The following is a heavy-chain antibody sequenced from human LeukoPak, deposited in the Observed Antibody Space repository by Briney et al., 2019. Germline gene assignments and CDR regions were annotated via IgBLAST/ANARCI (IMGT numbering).Heavy chain of an antibody. CDR1: GFTFSSYG. V-gene: IGHV3-30*18. CDR3: AKEGRYFEEDGMDV. Sequence: GGSLRLSCAASGFTFSSYGMHWVRQAPGKGLEWVAVISYDGSNKYYADSVKGRFTISRDNSKNTLYLQMNSLRAEDTAVYYCAKEGRYFEEDGMDVWGQGTTVTVSS. CDR2: ISYDGSNK. J-gene: IGHJ6*02. D-gene: IGHD3-9*01.